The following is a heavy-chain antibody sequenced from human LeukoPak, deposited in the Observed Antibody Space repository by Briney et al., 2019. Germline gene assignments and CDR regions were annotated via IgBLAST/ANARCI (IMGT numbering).Heavy chain of an antibody. CDR1: GGSISSGGYY. J-gene: IGHJ4*02. V-gene: IGHV4-31*03. D-gene: IGHD3-22*01. Sequence: SETLSLTCTVSGGSISSGGYYWSWIRQHPGQGLEWIVYIYYSGSTYYNPSLKSRVTISVDTTKNQFSLKLSSVTVADTAVYYGAREASRYYYDSSGYLSWFDYWGQGTLVTVSS. CDR3: AREASRYYYDSSGYLSWFDY. CDR2: IYYSGST.